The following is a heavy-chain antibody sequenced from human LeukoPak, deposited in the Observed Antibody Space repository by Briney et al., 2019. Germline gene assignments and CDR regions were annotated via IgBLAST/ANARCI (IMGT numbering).Heavy chain of an antibody. D-gene: IGHD2-21*01. CDR2: MRYDGSNK. CDR3: AKVGTVVVVIARGEAFDI. CDR1: GFTFSSYG. V-gene: IGHV3-30*02. Sequence: GGSLRLSCAASGFTFSSYGMHWVRQAPGKGLEWVAFMRYDGSNKYYADSVKGRFTISRDNSKNTLYLQMNSLRAEDTAVYYCAKVGTVVVVIARGEAFDIWGQGTMVTVSS. J-gene: IGHJ3*02.